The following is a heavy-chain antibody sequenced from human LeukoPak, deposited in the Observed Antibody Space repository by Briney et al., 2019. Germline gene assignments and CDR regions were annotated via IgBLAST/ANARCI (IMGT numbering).Heavy chain of an antibody. CDR3: ARDLSGYCSGGSCLV. Sequence: GGSLRLSCAASEFTFSSYSMNWVRQAPGKGLEWVSYITNSGNSKSYADSVKGRFTISRDNTKNSLYLQMNSLRDEDTAVYYCARDLSGYCSGGSCLVWGQGTTVTVSS. CDR1: EFTFSSYS. V-gene: IGHV3-48*02. CDR2: ITNSGNSK. J-gene: IGHJ6*02. D-gene: IGHD2-15*01.